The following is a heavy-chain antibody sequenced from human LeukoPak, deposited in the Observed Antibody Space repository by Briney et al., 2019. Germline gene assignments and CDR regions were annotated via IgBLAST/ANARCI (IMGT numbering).Heavy chain of an antibody. CDR2: INHSRIT. J-gene: IGHJ5*02. CDR1: GGSFSGYY. Sequence: SETLSLTCAVYGGSFSGYYWSWIRQPPGKGLEWIGEINHSRITTYNPSLTSRVPISVDTSKNQFSLKLSSVTAADTAVYYCARVIAGMTTVVTPWFDPWGQGTLVTVSS. V-gene: IGHV4-34*01. CDR3: ARVIAGMTTVVTPWFDP. D-gene: IGHD4-23*01.